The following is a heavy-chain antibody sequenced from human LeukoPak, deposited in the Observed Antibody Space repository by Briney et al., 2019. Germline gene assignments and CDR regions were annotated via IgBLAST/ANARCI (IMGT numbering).Heavy chain of an antibody. D-gene: IGHD6-13*01. CDR3: TRLYSETSSWALDY. J-gene: IGHJ4*02. CDR2: IRSKAYGGTT. V-gene: IGHV3-49*04. Sequence: GGSLRLSCTPSGFTFGDYALSWVRQAPGKGLEWVGFIRSKAYGGTTEYAASVKGRFTISRDDSKSIVYLQMKSLKNEDTAMYYCTRLYSETSSWALDYWGQGTLVTVSS. CDR1: GFTFGDYA.